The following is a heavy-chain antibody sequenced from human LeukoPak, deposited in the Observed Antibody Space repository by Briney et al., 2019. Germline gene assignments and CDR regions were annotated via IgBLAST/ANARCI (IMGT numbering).Heavy chain of an antibody. CDR1: GGSVSSGNCF. V-gene: IGHV4-61*01. Sequence: SETLSLTCTVSGGSVSSGNCFWAWIRQPPGKGLEWIGYMYYSGSTNYNPSLKSRVTISVDTSKNQFSLKLSSVTAADTAVYYCASNAAMANDAFDIWGQGTMVTVSS. CDR3: ASNAAMANDAFDI. D-gene: IGHD5-18*01. CDR2: MYYSGST. J-gene: IGHJ3*02.